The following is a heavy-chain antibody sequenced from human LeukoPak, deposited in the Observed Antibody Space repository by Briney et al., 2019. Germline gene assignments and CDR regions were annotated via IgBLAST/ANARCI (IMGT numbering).Heavy chain of an antibody. CDR1: GFTFSDYS. V-gene: IGHV3-7*01. CDR2: IKHDESEK. D-gene: IGHD3-16*01. CDR3: TRRLDD. J-gene: IGHJ4*02. Sequence: GGSLRLSCEASGFTFSDYSMNWVRQAPGKGLEWVANIKHDESEKNYLDSVKGRFTISRDNAQNSLYLQMNGLRVEDTAVYYCTRRLDDRGQGTLVTVSS.